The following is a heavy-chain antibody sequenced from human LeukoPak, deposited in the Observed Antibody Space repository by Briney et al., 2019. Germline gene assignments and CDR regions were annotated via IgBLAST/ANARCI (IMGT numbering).Heavy chain of an antibody. J-gene: IGHJ3*02. V-gene: IGHV4-38-2*01. Sequence: SETLSLTCAVSGYSISSGYYWGWIRQPPGKGLEWIGSIYHSGSTYYNPSLKSRVTISVDTSKNQFSLKLSSVAAADTAVYYCARHKAIWDAFDIWGQGTMVTVSS. CDR3: ARHKAIWDAFDI. CDR2: IYHSGST. CDR1: GYSISSGYY.